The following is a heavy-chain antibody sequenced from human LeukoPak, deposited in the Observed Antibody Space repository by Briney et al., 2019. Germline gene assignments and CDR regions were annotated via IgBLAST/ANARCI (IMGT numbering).Heavy chain of an antibody. CDR2: MSASGDFV. J-gene: IGHJ4*02. V-gene: IGHV3-23*01. D-gene: IGHD2-8*02. CDR3: TRGGVDYFDY. CDR1: GFNTIDYA. Sequence: GGSLRLSCAVSGFNTIDYAMSWVRQAPGKGLEWVSSMSASGDFVYYADSVKGRFTISRDNSMNTQYLQMSDLRVEDTAVYYCTRGGVDYFDYWGQGTLVTVS.